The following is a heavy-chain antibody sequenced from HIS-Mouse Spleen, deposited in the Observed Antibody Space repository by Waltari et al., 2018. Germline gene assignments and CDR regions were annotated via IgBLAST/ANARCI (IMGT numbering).Heavy chain of an antibody. CDR2: IYYSGST. CDR1: VGSITSSSVY. CDR3: AREIPYSSSWYDWYFDL. J-gene: IGHJ2*01. Sequence: RLQLQESGPVLVKPPETLSLTSTVSVGSITSSSVYSCWIRRPQGKGLEWIGSIYYSGSTYYNPSLKSRVTISVDTSKNQFSLKLSSVTAADTAVYYCAREIPYSSSWYDWYFDLWGRGTLVTVSS. V-gene: IGHV4-39*06. D-gene: IGHD6-13*01.